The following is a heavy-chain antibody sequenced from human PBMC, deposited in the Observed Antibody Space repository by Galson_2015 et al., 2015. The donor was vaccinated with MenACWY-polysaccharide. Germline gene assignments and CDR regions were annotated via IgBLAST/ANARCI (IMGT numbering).Heavy chain of an antibody. Sequence: SLRLSCAASGFTFSDHYMDWVRQAPGKGLEWVAQIRHKATGYTTEYAATVRGRFTISKEDSKNSLYLQMNSLKTEDTAVYYCADVGTGGADWGQGTLVTVSS. D-gene: IGHD2-8*02. CDR1: GFTFSDHY. V-gene: IGHV3-72*01. CDR2: IRHKATGYTT. CDR3: ADVGTGGAD. J-gene: IGHJ4*02.